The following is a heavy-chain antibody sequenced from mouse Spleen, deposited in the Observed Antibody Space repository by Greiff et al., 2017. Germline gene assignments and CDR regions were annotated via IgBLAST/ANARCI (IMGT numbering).Heavy chain of an antibody. V-gene: IGHV5-9-3*01. CDR3: ATLTLHYFDY. CDR1: GFTFSSYA. CDR2: ISSGGSYT. Sequence: EVQRVESGGGLVKPGGSLKLSCAASGFTFSSYAMSWVRQTPEKRLEWVATISSGGSYTYYPDSVKGRFTISRDNAKNTLYLQMSSLRSEDTAMYYCATLTLHYFDYWGQGTTLTVSS. D-gene: IGHD4-1*01. J-gene: IGHJ2*01.